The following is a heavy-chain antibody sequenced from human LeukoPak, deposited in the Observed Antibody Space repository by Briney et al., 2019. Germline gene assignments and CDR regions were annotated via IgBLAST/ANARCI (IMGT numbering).Heavy chain of an antibody. CDR3: AKAIAAQPNVPFDY. Sequence: PGGSLRLSCAASGFTFSSHAMHWVRQAPGKGLEWVAVISYDGSNKYYADSVKGRFTISRDDAKNSLYLQMNSLRAEDMALYYCAKAIAAQPNVPFDYWGQGTLVTVSS. CDR2: ISYDGSNK. V-gene: IGHV3-30*04. J-gene: IGHJ4*02. D-gene: IGHD6-13*01. CDR1: GFTFSSHA.